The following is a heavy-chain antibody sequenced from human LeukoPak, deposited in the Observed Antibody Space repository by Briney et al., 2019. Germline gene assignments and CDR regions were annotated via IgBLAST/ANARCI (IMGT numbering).Heavy chain of an antibody. Sequence: SQTLLLTCAISGDXVSSNSVAWNWIRQSPSRGLEWLGSTYHRSKWYNDYALSVKSRISVNPDTPKNQFSLQLNSVTPEDTAVYYCARGRSYSFDYWGQGTLVTVSS. CDR2: TYHRSKWYN. D-gene: IGHD1-26*01. J-gene: IGHJ4*02. CDR3: ARGRSYSFDY. CDR1: GDXVSSNSVA. V-gene: IGHV6-1*01.